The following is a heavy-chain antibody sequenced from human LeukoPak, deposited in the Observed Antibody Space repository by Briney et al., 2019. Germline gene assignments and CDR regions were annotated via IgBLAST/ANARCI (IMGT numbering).Heavy chain of an antibody. J-gene: IGHJ6*03. CDR1: GGTFSSYA. CDR3: ARGPSGRTYYYYYMDV. Sequence: EASVKVSCKASGGTFSSYAISWVRQAPGQGLEWMGGIIPIFGTANYAQKFQGRVTITADESTSTAYMELSSLRSEDTAVYYRARGPSGRTYYYYYMDVWGKGTTVTVSS. CDR2: IIPIFGTA. D-gene: IGHD3-10*01. V-gene: IGHV1-69*13.